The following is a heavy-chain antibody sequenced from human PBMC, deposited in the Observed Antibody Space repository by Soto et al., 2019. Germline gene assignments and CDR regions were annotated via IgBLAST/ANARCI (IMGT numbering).Heavy chain of an antibody. CDR3: ARAIGYCSGGSCYDNWFDP. CDR2: IYPGDSDT. CDR1: GYSFTSYW. Sequence: PGESLKISCKGSGYSFTSYWIGWVRQMPGKGLEWMGIIYPGDSDTRYSPSFQGQVTISANKSISTAYLQWSSLKASDTAMYYCARAIGYCSGGSCYDNWFDPWGQGTLVTVSS. V-gene: IGHV5-51*01. D-gene: IGHD2-15*01. J-gene: IGHJ5*02.